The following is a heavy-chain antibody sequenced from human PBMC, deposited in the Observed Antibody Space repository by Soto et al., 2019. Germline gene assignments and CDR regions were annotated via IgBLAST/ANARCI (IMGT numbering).Heavy chain of an antibody. Sequence: QVQLVESGGGVVQPGRSLRLSCAASGLTFSMFAMHWVRQAPGKGLEWVAVISYDGSSEYYADSVKGRFTISRDNSKNTLYLQMSSLRAEDTAMYYCAKDLGRDGYYQYGMDVWGQGTTVTVSS. CDR2: ISYDGSSE. CDR3: AKDLGRDGYYQYGMDV. V-gene: IGHV3-30-3*01. D-gene: IGHD1-26*01. CDR1: GLTFSMFA. J-gene: IGHJ6*02.